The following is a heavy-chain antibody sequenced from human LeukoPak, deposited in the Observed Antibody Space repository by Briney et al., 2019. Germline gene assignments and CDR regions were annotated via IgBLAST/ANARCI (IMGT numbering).Heavy chain of an antibody. CDR1: GGSISSSNW. CDR2: IYHSGST. D-gene: IGHD4-17*01. J-gene: IGHJ4*02. V-gene: IGHV4-4*02. Sequence: SETLSLTCAVSGGSISSSNWWSWVRQPPGKGLEWIGEIYHSGSTNYNLSLKSRVTISVDKSKNQFSLKLSSVTAADTAVYYCAKDYGDYIGNFDYWGQGTLVTVSS. CDR3: AKDYGDYIGNFDY.